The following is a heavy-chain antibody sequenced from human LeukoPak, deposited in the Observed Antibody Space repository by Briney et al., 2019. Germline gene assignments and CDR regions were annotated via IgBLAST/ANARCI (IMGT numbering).Heavy chain of an antibody. CDR2: IYTSGTT. V-gene: IGHV4-4*07. J-gene: IGHJ3*02. CDR1: GGSISSYY. Sequence: SETLSLTCTASGGSISSYYWSWIRQPAGKGLEWIGRIYTSGTTHYNPSLKSRVTMTTDTSTSTAYMELRSLRSDDTAVYYCARERGRYCGGDCPSGQDAFDIWGQGTMVTVSS. CDR3: ARERGRYCGGDCPSGQDAFDI. D-gene: IGHD2-21*02.